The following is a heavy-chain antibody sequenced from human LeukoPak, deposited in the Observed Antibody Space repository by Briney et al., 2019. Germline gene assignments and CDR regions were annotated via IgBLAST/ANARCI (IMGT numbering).Heavy chain of an antibody. CDR1: GFTFRSYS. D-gene: IGHD1-26*01. CDR3: ARGSEWELLSCDY. CDR2: ISSSSSYI. J-gene: IGHJ4*02. Sequence: PGGSVRLSCAASGFTFRSYSMNWVRQAPGKGLEWVSSISSSSSYIYYADSVRGRFTISRDNAKNSLSLQMNSLRAEDTAVYYCARGSEWELLSCDYWGQGTLVTVSS. V-gene: IGHV3-21*01.